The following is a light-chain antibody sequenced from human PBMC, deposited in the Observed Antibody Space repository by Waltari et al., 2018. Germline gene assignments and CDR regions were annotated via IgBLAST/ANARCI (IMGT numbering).Light chain of an antibody. Sequence: IVLKQSPATLSLSPGDRATLSCRASQSISSYLAWYPQKPGQAPRLLIYHASTRATGVPARFSGSGSVTDFTLTISSLEPEDFAIYYCQQRSKSFAFGPGTKVDMK. CDR2: HAS. CDR3: QQRSKSFA. CDR1: QSISSY. J-gene: IGKJ3*01. V-gene: IGKV3-11*01.